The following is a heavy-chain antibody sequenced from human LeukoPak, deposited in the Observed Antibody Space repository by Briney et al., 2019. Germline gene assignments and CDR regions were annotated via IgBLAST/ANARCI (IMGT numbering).Heavy chain of an antibody. Sequence: ASAKVFCKASGYTFTGYYIHWVRQAPGQGLEWMAWINPNNGATNYAQNFLGRVTMTRDTSISTAYRELSRLSSDDTAVYYCALVYYDILTGNYYYYYGMDGWGQGATVTVSS. CDR1: GYTFTGYY. J-gene: IGHJ6*02. CDR2: INPNNGAT. V-gene: IGHV1-2*02. CDR3: ALVYYDILTGNYYYYYGMDG. D-gene: IGHD3-9*01.